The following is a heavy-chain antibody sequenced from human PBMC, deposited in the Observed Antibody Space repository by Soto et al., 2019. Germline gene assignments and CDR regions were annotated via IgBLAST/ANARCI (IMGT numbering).Heavy chain of an antibody. J-gene: IGHJ4*02. D-gene: IGHD6-13*01. Sequence: QVQLVESGGGVVQPGRSLRLSCAASGFTFSSYAMHWVRQAPGKGLEWVAVISYDGSNKYYPDSVKGRFTISRDNSKNTLYLQMNSLRAEDTAVYYCARVRGSSWYEIDYWGQGTLVTVSS. V-gene: IGHV3-30-3*01. CDR1: GFTFSSYA. CDR2: ISYDGSNK. CDR3: ARVRGSSWYEIDY.